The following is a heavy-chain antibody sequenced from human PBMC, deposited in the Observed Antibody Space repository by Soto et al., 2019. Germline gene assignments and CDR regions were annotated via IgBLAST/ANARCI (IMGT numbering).Heavy chain of an antibody. CDR2: IILISGVP. Sequence: SVKVSCKASGGTFSSSSISWVRQAPGQGLEWMGGIILISGVPNYAQKFQDRVRIIADEFTNTAYMELSSLRSEDTAVYYCATPSAAARPKGGYYYMDVWGQGTTVTVSS. CDR3: ATPSAAARPKGGYYYMDV. CDR1: GGTFSSSS. J-gene: IGHJ6*03. V-gene: IGHV1-69*13. D-gene: IGHD6-6*01.